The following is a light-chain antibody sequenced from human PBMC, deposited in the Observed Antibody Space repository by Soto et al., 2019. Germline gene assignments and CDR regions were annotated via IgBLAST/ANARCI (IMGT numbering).Light chain of an antibody. CDR2: GAS. CDR3: QQYNKWPPLT. V-gene: IGKV3-15*01. CDR1: QSLSTN. Sequence: EIVMTQSPATLSVSPGERATLSCRASQSLSTNLAWYQQKHGQSPRLLIYGASTRATGIPAKFSGSGSGTEFTLTISSLQSEDFAVYYCQQYNKWPPLTFGGGTKVEIK. J-gene: IGKJ4*01.